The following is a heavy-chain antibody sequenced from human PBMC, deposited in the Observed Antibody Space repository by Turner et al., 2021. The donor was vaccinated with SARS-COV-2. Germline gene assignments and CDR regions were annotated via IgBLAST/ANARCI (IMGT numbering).Heavy chain of an antibody. Sequence: QVQLVQSVAEVNKPGVSVKVSCKVSGYTLTELSMHWVRQAPGKGLEWMGGFDPEDAKTINAQKFQGRVTMTEDTSTDTAYMERRSLRSDDTAVYYCAKLGTGHRPFDIWGQGTMVTVSS. J-gene: IGHJ3*02. CDR3: AKLGTGHRPFDI. V-gene: IGHV1-24*01. D-gene: IGHD6-13*01. CDR1: GYTLTELS. CDR2: FDPEDAKT.